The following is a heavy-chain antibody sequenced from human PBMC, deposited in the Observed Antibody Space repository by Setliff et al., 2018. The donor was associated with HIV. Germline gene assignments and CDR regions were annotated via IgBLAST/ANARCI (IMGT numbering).Heavy chain of an antibody. Sequence: SVKVSCKASGYTFTNSFIHWVRQAPGQGLECMGGIIPIFGTANYAQKFQGRVTITTDESTSTAYMELSSLRSEDTAVYYCARSYYGSGISLDAFDIWGQGTMVTVSS. J-gene: IGHJ3*02. V-gene: IGHV1-69*05. D-gene: IGHD3-10*01. CDR3: ARSYYGSGISLDAFDI. CDR1: GYTFTNSF. CDR2: IIPIFGTA.